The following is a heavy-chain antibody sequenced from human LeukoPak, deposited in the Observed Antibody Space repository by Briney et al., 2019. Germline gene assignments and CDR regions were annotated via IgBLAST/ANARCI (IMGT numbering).Heavy chain of an antibody. V-gene: IGHV3-21*01. CDR3: ASHYYGSGTFYYYYYMDV. J-gene: IGHJ6*03. D-gene: IGHD3-10*01. CDR2: ISSSSSYI. CDR1: GFTFSSYS. Sequence: GGSLRLSCAASGFTFSSYSMNWVRQAPGKGLEWVSSISSSSSYIYYADSVKGRFTISRDNAKNSLYLQMNSLRAEDTAVYYCASHYYGSGTFYYYYYMDVWGKGTTVTVSS.